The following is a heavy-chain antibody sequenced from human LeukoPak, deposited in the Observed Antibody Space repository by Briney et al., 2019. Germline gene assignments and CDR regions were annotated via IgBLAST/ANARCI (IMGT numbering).Heavy chain of an antibody. J-gene: IGHJ4*02. CDR3: ATIKRGNIFGFFDF. D-gene: IGHD5-18*01. CDR1: GGSISSHY. Sequence: SETLSLTYTVSGGSISSHYWSWVRQPPGKGLEWIGYVLDNVRTKDNPSLNSRFTLSADTSKNQFSLRPTSVTAADTAVYYCATIKRGNIFGFFDFWGQGILVTVSS. CDR2: VLDNVRT. V-gene: IGHV4-59*11.